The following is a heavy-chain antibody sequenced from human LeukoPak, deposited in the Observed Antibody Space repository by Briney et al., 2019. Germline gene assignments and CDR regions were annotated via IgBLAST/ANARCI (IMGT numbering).Heavy chain of an antibody. D-gene: IGHD3-9*01. CDR1: GGSFSGYY. V-gene: IGHV4-34*01. J-gene: IGHJ3*02. CDR3: ARGSRVLRYFDWLSSGAFDI. CDR2: INHSGST. Sequence: SETLSLTCAVYGGSFSGYYWSWIRQPPGKGLEWIGEINHSGSTNYNPSLKSRVTKSVDTSKNQFSLKLSSVTAADTAVYYCARGSRVLRYFDWLSSGAFDIWGQGTMVTVSS.